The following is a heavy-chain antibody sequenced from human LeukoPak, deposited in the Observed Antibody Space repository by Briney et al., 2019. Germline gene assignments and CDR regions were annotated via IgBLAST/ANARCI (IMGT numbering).Heavy chain of an antibody. V-gene: IGHV4-34*01. CDR2: INHSGST. Sequence: NPSETLSLTCAVYGGSFSGYYWSWIRKPPGKGLEWIGEINHSGSTNYNPSLKSRVTISVDTSKNQSSLKLSTVTAADTAVYYCARGARRSLVLRFLEWSLGYFDYWGQGTLVTVSS. CDR1: GGSFSGYY. J-gene: IGHJ4*02. CDR3: ARGARRSLVLRFLEWSLGYFDY. D-gene: IGHD3-3*01.